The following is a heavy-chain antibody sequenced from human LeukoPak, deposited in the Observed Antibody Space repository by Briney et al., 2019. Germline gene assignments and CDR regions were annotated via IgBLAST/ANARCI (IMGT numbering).Heavy chain of an antibody. CDR3: AAVGCSDSSCSFDY. CDR2: IWYDGSNK. V-gene: IGHV3-30*02. CDR1: GLTFSSYG. J-gene: IGHJ4*02. Sequence: GGSLRLSCAASGLTFSSYGMHWVRQAPGKGLEWVAVIWYDGSNKYYADSVKGRFTISRDNSKNTLYLQMNSLRAEDTAVYYCAAVGCSDSSCSFDYWGQGTLVTVSS. D-gene: IGHD2-15*01.